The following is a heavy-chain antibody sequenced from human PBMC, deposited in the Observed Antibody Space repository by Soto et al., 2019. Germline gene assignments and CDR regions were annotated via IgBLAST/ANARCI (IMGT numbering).Heavy chain of an antibody. D-gene: IGHD3-22*01. V-gene: IGHV1-69*01. Sequence: QVQLVQSGAEVKKPGPSVKVSCKASGGTFSSYAISWVRQAPGQGLEWMGGIIPIFGTANYAQKFQGRVTITADESTSTAYMELSSLRSEDTAVYYCARDKDSSGYYHYFDYWGQGTLVTVSS. J-gene: IGHJ4*02. CDR2: IIPIFGTA. CDR3: ARDKDSSGYYHYFDY. CDR1: GGTFSSYA.